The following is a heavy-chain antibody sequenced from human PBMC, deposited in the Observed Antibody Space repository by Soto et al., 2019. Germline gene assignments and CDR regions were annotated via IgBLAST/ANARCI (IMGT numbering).Heavy chain of an antibody. Sequence: PGGSLRLSCAASGFTFSTYEMNWVRQAPGKGLEWVGRIKSKTDGGTTDYAAPVKGRFTISRDDSKNTLYLQMNSLKTEDTAVYYCTTDLDDYSNYDGIWGQGTMVTVSS. V-gene: IGHV3-15*01. CDR2: IKSKTDGGTT. CDR1: GFTFSTYE. D-gene: IGHD4-4*01. CDR3: TTDLDDYSNYDGI. J-gene: IGHJ3*02.